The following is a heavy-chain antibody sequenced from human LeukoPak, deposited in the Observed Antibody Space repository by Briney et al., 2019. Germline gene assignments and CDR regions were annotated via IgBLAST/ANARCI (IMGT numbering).Heavy chain of an antibody. CDR1: GGPISSSSYY. V-gene: IGHV4-39*07. CDR2: IYYSGST. CDR3: ARSIEILTGYYFDY. Sequence: PSETLSLTCTVSGGPISSSSYYWGWIRQPPGKGLEWIGSIYYSGSTYYNPSLKSRVTISVDTSKNQFSLKLSSVTAADTAVYYCARSIEILTGYYFDYWGQGTLVTVSS. J-gene: IGHJ4*02. D-gene: IGHD3-9*01.